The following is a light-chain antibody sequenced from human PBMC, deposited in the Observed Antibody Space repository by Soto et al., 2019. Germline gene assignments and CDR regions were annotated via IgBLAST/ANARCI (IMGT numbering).Light chain of an antibody. CDR2: AAS. J-gene: IGKJ2*01. CDR3: QQSHSTPYT. CDR1: QSISSY. V-gene: IGKV1-39*01. Sequence: DIQMTQSPSSLSASIGDRVIITCRASQSISSYLNWYQQKPGKAPKLLIYAASSLQSGVPSRFSGSGSGTDFTLTISSLQREDFATYFCQQSHSTPYTFGQGTKLEI.